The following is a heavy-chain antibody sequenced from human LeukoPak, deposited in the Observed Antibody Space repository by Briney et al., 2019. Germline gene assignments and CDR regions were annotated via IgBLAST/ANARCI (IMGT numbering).Heavy chain of an antibody. J-gene: IGHJ4*02. D-gene: IGHD3-16*01. V-gene: IGHV1-2*02. Sequence: ASVKVSCKASGYTFTGYYMHWVRQAPGQGLEWMGWIHPNSGGTNHGQKFQGRVTMTRDTSISTAYMELSRLRSDDTAVYYCAREGDGDFLDYWGQGTLVTVSS. CDR1: GYTFTGYY. CDR2: IHPNSGGT. CDR3: AREGDGDFLDY.